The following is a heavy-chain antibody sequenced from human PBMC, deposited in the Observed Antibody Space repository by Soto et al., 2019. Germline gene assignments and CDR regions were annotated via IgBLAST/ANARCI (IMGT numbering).Heavy chain of an antibody. CDR1: GGSISSGGYS. Sequence: QLQLQESGSGLVKPSQTLSLTCAVSGGSISSGGYSWSWIRQPPGKGLEYIGYIYHSGSTYYNPSLKSRVTISVDRSKNQFSLKLSSVTAADTAVYYCARVRSGWGIDYWGQGTLGTVSS. CDR3: ARVRSGWGIDY. J-gene: IGHJ4*02. D-gene: IGHD6-19*01. V-gene: IGHV4-30-2*01. CDR2: IYHSGST.